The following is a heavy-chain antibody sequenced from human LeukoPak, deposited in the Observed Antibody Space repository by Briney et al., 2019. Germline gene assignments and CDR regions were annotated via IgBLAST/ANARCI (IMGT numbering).Heavy chain of an antibody. Sequence: PSETLSLTCAVYGGSFSGYYWSWIRQPPGKGLEWIGEINHSGSTNYNPSLKSRVTISVDTSKNQFSLKLSSVTAADTAVYYCARQGSGYYYHYFDYWGQGTLVTVSS. CDR3: ARQGSGYYYHYFDY. V-gene: IGHV4-34*01. D-gene: IGHD3-22*01. CDR1: GGSFSGYY. J-gene: IGHJ4*02. CDR2: INHSGST.